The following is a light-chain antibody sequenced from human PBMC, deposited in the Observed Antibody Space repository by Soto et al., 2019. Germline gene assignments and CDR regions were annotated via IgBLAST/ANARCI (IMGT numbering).Light chain of an antibody. CDR3: QHYHNLPPFT. J-gene: IGKJ3*01. CDR2: GAS. Sequence: DIQMTQSPSSLSASVGDRVSITCQASQDIRTSLSWFQQKPGRAPKLLIYGASYLETGVPSGFRGSGSGTDFTFTISSLQPEDIATYYCQHYHNLPPFTFGPGTRVDVK. CDR1: QDIRTS. V-gene: IGKV1-33*01.